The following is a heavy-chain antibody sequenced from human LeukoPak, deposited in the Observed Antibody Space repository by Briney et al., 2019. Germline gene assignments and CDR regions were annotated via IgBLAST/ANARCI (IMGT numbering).Heavy chain of an antibody. J-gene: IGHJ4*02. CDR3: ADYRKPQGLDY. CDR2: IDASGSYT. V-gene: IGHV3-23*01. Sequence: GGSLRLSCEVSEFPFSIYAMAWVRQAPGQGLEWVSAIDASGSYTYYTDSVKGRFTISRHNSKNTVYLQMNSLRVDDTAVYYCADYRKPQGLDYWGQGTLVTVSS. D-gene: IGHD3-16*01. CDR1: EFPFSIYA.